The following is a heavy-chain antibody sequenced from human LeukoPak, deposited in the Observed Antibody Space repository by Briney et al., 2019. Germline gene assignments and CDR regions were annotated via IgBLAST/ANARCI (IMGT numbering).Heavy chain of an antibody. Sequence: SETLSLTCTVSGGSISSYYGSWIRQPPGKGLEWIGYIYYSGSTNYNPSLKSRVTISVDTSKNQFSLKLSSVTAADTAVYYCAGGSVDILTGYKEGWFDPWGQGTLVTVSS. CDR3: AGGSVDILTGYKEGWFDP. CDR1: GGSISSYY. D-gene: IGHD3-9*01. J-gene: IGHJ5*02. CDR2: IYYSGST. V-gene: IGHV4-59*01.